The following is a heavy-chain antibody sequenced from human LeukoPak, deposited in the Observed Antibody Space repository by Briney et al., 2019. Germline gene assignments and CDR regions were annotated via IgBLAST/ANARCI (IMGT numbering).Heavy chain of an antibody. CDR2: IYTSGST. V-gene: IGHV4-4*07. CDR3: TRDIDFSPYNWFDP. Sequence: SETLSLTCAVSGGSISASYWSWIRQPAGKGLEWIGIIYTSGSTNYNPSLKSRVTMSVDTSKNQFSLKLSSVTAADTAMYYCTRDIDFSPYNWFDPWGQGTLVTVSS. CDR1: GGSISASY. D-gene: IGHD3-9*01. J-gene: IGHJ5*02.